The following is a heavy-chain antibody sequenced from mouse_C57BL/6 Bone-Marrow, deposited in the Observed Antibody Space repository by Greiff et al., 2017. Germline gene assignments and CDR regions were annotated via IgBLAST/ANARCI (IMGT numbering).Heavy chain of an antibody. J-gene: IGHJ3*01. CDR3: ARGGRFAY. Sequence: VQLQQSGAELVRPGVSVNISCKGSGYTFTDYAMHWVKQCHAKSLEWIGVISTYYGHASYNQKFKDKATMTVDKSSSTAYMELARLTSEDSAIYYCARGGRFAYWGQGTLVTVSA. CDR1: GYTFTDYA. V-gene: IGHV1-67*01. CDR2: ISTYYGHA.